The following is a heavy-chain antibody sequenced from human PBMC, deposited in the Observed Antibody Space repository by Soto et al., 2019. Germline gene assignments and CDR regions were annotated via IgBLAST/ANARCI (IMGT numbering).Heavy chain of an antibody. D-gene: IGHD5-18*01. CDR3: ACIFSGGYGYGFYYYGMDV. CDR2: IYYSGST. J-gene: IGHJ6*02. CDR1: GGSISSSSYY. V-gene: IGHV4-39*01. Sequence: QLQLQESGPGLVKPSETLSLTCTVSGGSISSSSYYWGWIRQPPGKGLEWIGSIYYSGSTYYNPSLKSRFTISVDTSKNQFSLKLSSVTAADTAVYYCACIFSGGYGYGFYYYGMDVWGQGTTVTVSS.